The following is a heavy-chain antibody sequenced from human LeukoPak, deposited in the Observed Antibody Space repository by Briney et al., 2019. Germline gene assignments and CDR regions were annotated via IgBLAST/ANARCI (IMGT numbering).Heavy chain of an antibody. CDR3: ARAGIVVVIAHFDY. CDR2: ISSSSSTM. D-gene: IGHD2-21*01. CDR1: GFTFSSYS. J-gene: IGHJ4*02. Sequence: GGSLRLSCAASGFTFSSYSMNWVRQAPGKGLEWVSYISSSSSTMYYADSVKGRFTISRDNAKNSLYLQMNSLRAEDTAVYYCARAGIVVVIAHFDYWGQGTLVTVSS. V-gene: IGHV3-48*01.